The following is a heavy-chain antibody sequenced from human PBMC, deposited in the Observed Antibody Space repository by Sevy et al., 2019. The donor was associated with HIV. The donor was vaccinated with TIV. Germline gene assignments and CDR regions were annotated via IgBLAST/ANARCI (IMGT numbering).Heavy chain of an antibody. V-gene: IGHV3-53*01. J-gene: IGHJ3*02. Sequence: GGSLRLSCAASGFTVSSIYMSWVRQAPGKGLEWVSLIYDAGSTYFADSVEGRFTISRDDSKNTLYLQMNSLRAEDTAVYFCARESAYSSSPGAFDIWGQGTMVTVSS. D-gene: IGHD6-6*01. CDR3: ARESAYSSSPGAFDI. CDR2: IYDAGST. CDR1: GFTVSSIY.